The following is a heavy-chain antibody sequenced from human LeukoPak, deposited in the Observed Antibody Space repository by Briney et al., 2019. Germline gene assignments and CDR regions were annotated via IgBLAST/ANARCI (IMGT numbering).Heavy chain of an antibody. D-gene: IGHD3-22*01. V-gene: IGHV1-46*01. J-gene: IGHJ4*02. Sequence: ASVKVSCKASGYTFINNWMHWVRQAPGQGLEWIGLINPTGTRTGYAQKFQGRVTMTRDMSTSTDYMELSSLRSEDTAVYYCARDHHDSSGYYPNAFDYWGQGTLVTVSS. CDR3: ARDHHDSSGYYPNAFDY. CDR1: GYTFINNW. CDR2: INPTGTRT.